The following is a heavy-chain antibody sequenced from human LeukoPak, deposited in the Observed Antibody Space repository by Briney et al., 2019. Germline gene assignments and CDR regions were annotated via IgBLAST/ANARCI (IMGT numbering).Heavy chain of an antibody. CDR2: ISGGGTGT. CDR3: AKDSIAAAGNVNYFDY. D-gene: IGHD6-13*01. V-gene: IGHV3-23*01. J-gene: IGHJ4*02. Sequence: PGGSRRLSCEASGFTFSTYAMSWVRQAPGKGLEWVSAISGGGTGTYYADSVKGRFTISRDNSKNTLYLQMKRLRAEDTAVYHCAKDSIAAAGNVNYFDYWGQGTLVTVSS. CDR1: GFTFSTYA.